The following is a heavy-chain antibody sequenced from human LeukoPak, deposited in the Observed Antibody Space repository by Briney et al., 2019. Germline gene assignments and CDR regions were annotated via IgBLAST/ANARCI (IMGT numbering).Heavy chain of an antibody. CDR1: GFTFSSYG. Sequence: PGGSLRLSCAASGFTFSSYGMSWVRQAPGKGLEWVSAISGSGGSTYYADSVKGRFTISRDNSKNTLYLQMNSLRAEDTAVYYCAKRYGSGSYYSIYYYYMDVWGKGTTVTISS. CDR2: ISGSGGST. D-gene: IGHD3-10*01. V-gene: IGHV3-23*01. CDR3: AKRYGSGSYYSIYYYYMDV. J-gene: IGHJ6*03.